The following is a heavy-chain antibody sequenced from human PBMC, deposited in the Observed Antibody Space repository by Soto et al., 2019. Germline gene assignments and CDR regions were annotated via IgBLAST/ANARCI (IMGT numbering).Heavy chain of an antibody. CDR1: GYTFNRHG. V-gene: IGHV1-18*01. CDR2: ISPYTGDT. Sequence: QVPLVQSGVEVTEPGASVKVSCKGSGYTFNRHGISWVRQAPGQGLEWMGWISPYTGDTNYAQNFQDRVTMTTDTSTSTAYMEMRSLRSDDTAVYYCAADSSGSTADYHYYYGMDVWGQGTTVTVSS. D-gene: IGHD3-22*01. J-gene: IGHJ6*02. CDR3: AADSSGSTADYHYYYGMDV.